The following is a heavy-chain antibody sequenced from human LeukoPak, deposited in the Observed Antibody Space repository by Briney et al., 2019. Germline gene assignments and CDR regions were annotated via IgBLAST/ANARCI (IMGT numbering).Heavy chain of an antibody. CDR1: GGTFSSYT. D-gene: IGHD3-9*01. Sequence: ASVKVSCKASGGTFSSYTISWVRQAPGQGLEWMGRIIPILGIANYAQKFQGRVTINADKTTSTAYMELSSLRSEDTAVYYCAREIDTGYFDYWGQGTLVTVSS. CDR2: IIPILGIA. V-gene: IGHV1-69*04. CDR3: AREIDTGYFDY. J-gene: IGHJ4*02.